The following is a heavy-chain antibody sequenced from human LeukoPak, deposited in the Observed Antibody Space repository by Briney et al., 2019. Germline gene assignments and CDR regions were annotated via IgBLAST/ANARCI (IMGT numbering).Heavy chain of an antibody. CDR2: ISTSSLYI. CDR1: GFTFSSCS. V-gene: IGHV3-21*01. J-gene: IGHJ4*02. Sequence: GGSLRLSCAASGFTFSSCSMNWVRQAPGKGLEWVSSISTSSLYIYYADSVKGRFTISRDNSKNTLYLQMNSLRAEDTAVYYCAKESGGSGNIDYWGQGTLVTVSS. CDR3: AKESGGSGNIDY. D-gene: IGHD3-10*01.